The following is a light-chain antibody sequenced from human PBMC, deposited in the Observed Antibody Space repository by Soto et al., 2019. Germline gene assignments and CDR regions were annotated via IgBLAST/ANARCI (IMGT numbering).Light chain of an antibody. CDR1: SSDVGGYNY. CDR3: SSYTGSSTLVV. V-gene: IGLV2-14*01. J-gene: IGLJ2*01. Sequence: QSVLTQPPSVSGSPGQSITISCTGTSSDVGGYNYVSWYEQHPGKAPKLMIYDVSNRPSGVSNRFSGSKYGNTASLTISGLQAADEADYYCSSYTGSSTLVVFGGGTKLTVL. CDR2: DVS.